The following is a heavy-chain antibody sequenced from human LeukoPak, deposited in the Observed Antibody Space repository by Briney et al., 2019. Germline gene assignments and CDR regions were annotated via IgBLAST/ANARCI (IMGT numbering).Heavy chain of an antibody. CDR2: ISYDGSNK. CDR3: ASCYIQRYYYYGMDV. CDR1: GFTFSSYA. Sequence: GGSLRLSCAASGFTFSSYAMHWVRQAPGKGLEWVAVISYDGSNKYYADSVKGRFTISRDNSKNTLYLQMNSLRAEDTAVYYCASCYIQRYYYYGMDVWGQGTTVTVSS. V-gene: IGHV3-30-3*01. D-gene: IGHD2-15*01. J-gene: IGHJ6*02.